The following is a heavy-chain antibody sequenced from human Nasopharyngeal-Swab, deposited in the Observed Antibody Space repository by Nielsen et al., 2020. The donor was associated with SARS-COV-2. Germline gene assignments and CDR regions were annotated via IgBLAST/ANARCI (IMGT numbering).Heavy chain of an antibody. D-gene: IGHD3-22*01. CDR1: GFTFSTYS. CDR2: ISSSSTYI. CDR3: ARDPTLYYDSSGYYDY. V-gene: IGHV3-21*01. Sequence: GESLKISCAASGFTFSTYSMNWVRQAPGKGLEWVSSISSSSTYIYYSDSVKGRFTISRDNAKNSLYLQMISLRAEDTAVYYCARDPTLYYDSSGYYDYWGQGTLVTGSS. J-gene: IGHJ4*02.